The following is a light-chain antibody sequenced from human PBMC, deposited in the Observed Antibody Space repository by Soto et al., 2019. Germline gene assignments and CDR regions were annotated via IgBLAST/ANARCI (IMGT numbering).Light chain of an antibody. Sequence: DIQMTQSPSSLSASVGDRVTLTCQASQDIRYFLNWYQQKPGKAPKLLIYDASNLEIGVPSRFSGGGSGTEFTFTITSLQPEDVATYYSQQFDSLLYTFGQGTKVEI. V-gene: IGKV1-33*01. CDR2: DAS. J-gene: IGKJ2*01. CDR1: QDIRYF. CDR3: QQFDSLLYT.